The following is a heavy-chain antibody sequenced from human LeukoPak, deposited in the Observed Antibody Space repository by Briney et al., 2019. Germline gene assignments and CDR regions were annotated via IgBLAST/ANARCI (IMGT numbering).Heavy chain of an antibody. CDR2: ISSSSSYI. J-gene: IGHJ6*02. D-gene: IGHD1-14*01. CDR1: GFTFSSYS. Sequence: GGSLRLSCAASGFTFSSYSMTWVRQAPGKGLEWVSSISSSSSYIYYADSVKGRFTISRDNAKNSLYLQMNSLRAEDTAVYYCARPARTELYYYYGMDVWGQGTTVTVSS. CDR3: ARPARTELYYYYGMDV. V-gene: IGHV3-21*01.